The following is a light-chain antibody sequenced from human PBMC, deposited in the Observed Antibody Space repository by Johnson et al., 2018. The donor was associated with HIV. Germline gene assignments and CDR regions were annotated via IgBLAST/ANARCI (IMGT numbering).Light chain of an antibody. V-gene: IGLV1-51*01. Sequence: HSVLTQPPSVSAAPGQKVTISCFGSDSNLGNNYVSWYQQLPGTAPKLLFYDNDKRPSGIPDRSFGWKEGKLGNLGITRLQTGDEADYYCETWDSSLSGVFGTGTKVTVL. J-gene: IGLJ1*01. CDR2: DND. CDR1: DSNLGNNY. CDR3: ETWDSSLSGV.